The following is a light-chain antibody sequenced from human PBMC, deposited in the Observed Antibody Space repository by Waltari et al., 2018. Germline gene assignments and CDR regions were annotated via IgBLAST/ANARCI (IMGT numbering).Light chain of an antibody. V-gene: IGLV8-61*01. CDR1: SGSLSTTSY. J-gene: IGLJ3*02. CDR2: KAN. CDR3: ALYMGSGIWV. Sequence: QNVVTQEPSLSVSPGGTVTLTCPSSSGSLSTTSYATWYQQTPGQAPRTLVYKANARSSGVPDRFSGSILGNTAALTITGAQADDESDYYCALYMGSGIWVFGGGTRLTVL.